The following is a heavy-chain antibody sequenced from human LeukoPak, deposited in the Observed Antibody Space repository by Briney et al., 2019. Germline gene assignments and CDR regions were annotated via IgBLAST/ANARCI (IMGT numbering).Heavy chain of an antibody. Sequence: GGSLRLSCAASGFTFSRYEMNWVRQAPGKGLEWVSYISSSGSIIYHADSVKGRFTISRDNAKNSLYLQMNSLRAEDTAVYYCARRSYSGWFDPWGQGTLVTVSS. J-gene: IGHJ5*02. CDR1: GFTFSRYE. CDR2: ISSSGSII. V-gene: IGHV3-48*03. CDR3: ARRSYSGWFDP. D-gene: IGHD2-15*01.